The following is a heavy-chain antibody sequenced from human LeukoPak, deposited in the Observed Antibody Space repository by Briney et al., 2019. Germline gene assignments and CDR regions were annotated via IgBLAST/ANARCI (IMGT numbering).Heavy chain of an antibody. CDR3: ARLIYYYDSSGYSDGAFDI. Sequence: SGGSLRLSCAASGFTFSSYAMSWVRQAPGKGLEWVSAISGSGGSTYYADSVKGRFTISRDNSKNTLYLQMNSLRAEDTAVYYCARLIYYYDSSGYSDGAFDIWGQGTMVTVSS. CDR1: GFTFSSYA. CDR2: ISGSGGST. J-gene: IGHJ3*02. V-gene: IGHV3-23*01. D-gene: IGHD3-22*01.